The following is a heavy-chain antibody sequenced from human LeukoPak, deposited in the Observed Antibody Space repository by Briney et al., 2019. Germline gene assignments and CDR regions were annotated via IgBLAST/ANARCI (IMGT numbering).Heavy chain of an antibody. V-gene: IGHV4-59*01. D-gene: IGHD6-19*01. J-gene: IGHJ3*02. CDR3: ARVKGSSGWYDAFDI. CDR2: IYYSGST. CDR1: GGSISSYY. Sequence: SETLSLTCTVSGGSISSYYWSWIRQPPGKGLEWIGYIYYSGSTNYNPSLKSRVTISVDTSKNQFSLKLSPVTAADTAVYYCARVKGSSGWYDAFDIWGQGTMVTVSS.